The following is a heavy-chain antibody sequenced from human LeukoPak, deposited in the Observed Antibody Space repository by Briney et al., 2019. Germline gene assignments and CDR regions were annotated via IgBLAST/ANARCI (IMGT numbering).Heavy chain of an antibody. J-gene: IGHJ4*02. CDR3: ARRFSGGRGNDY. D-gene: IGHD2-15*01. Sequence: GGSLRLSCAASGFTFSSYWMHWVRQAPGKGLVWVSRINSDGSSTSYADSVKGRFTISRDNSKNTLSLQMNSLRAEDTAVYYCARRFSGGRGNDYWGQGTLVTVSS. CDR2: INSDGSST. V-gene: IGHV3-74*01. CDR1: GFTFSSYW.